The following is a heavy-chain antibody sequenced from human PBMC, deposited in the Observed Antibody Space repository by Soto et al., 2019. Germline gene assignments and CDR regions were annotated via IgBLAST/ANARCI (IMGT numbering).Heavy chain of an antibody. D-gene: IGHD6-19*01. Sequence: VQLEDSGGGWVKPGGSLRLSCAGSGFTFTSAWMNWVRQAPGKGLEWVGRVKSKNDGGAIDYGTPVKGRFIISRDDSKNTAYLQMNSLRAEDTAVYYCAKADQGAVAGLLNYWGQGTLVTVSS. CDR2: VKSKNDGGAI. CDR1: GFTFTSAW. V-gene: IGHV3-15*05. CDR3: AKADQGAVAGLLNY. J-gene: IGHJ4*02.